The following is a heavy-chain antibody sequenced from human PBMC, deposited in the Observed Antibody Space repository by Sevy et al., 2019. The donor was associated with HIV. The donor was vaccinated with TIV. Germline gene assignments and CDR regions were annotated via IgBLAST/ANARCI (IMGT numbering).Heavy chain of an antibody. CDR2: IYSSGTA. D-gene: IGHD3-3*01. CDR3: ARDDQDSWSGYYKVQYQYIMDV. J-gene: IGHJ6*02. V-gene: IGHV4-4*07. Sequence: SETLSLTCTVSGGSINNYWWGWIRQPAGKGLEWIGRIYSSGTADYNPSLKSRVTMSVDTARNQFSLKMSSVIAADTAVYFCARDDQDSWSGYYKVQYQYIMDVWGQGTTVTVSS. CDR1: GGSINNYW.